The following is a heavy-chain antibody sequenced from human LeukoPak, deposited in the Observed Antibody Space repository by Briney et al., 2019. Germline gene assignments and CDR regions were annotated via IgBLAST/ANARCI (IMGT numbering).Heavy chain of an antibody. V-gene: IGHV3-21*01. CDR3: ARGGVAAAGEYAFDI. D-gene: IGHD6-13*01. Sequence: GGSLRLSCAASGFTFISYTMNWVRQGPGKGLEWVSSISSGSRYTYYADSVKGRFTISRDNTKNSLYLQMNSLRAEDAAVYYCARGGVAAAGEYAFDIWGQGTMVTVSS. J-gene: IGHJ3*02. CDR2: ISSGSRYT. CDR1: GFTFISYT.